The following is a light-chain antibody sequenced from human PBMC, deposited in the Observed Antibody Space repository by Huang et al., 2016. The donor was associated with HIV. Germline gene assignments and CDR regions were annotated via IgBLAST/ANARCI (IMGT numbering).Light chain of an antibody. CDR1: QSLLHSDGNNY. Sequence: DVVMTQSPLSLPVTPGEPASISCRSSQSLLHSDGNNYFDWYLQKPGQSPQLLFYLGSKRASGVPERFSGSGSGTDFTLKISRVEAEDVGVYYCMQGLRTPRTFGQGTRLEIK. V-gene: IGKV2-28*01. CDR2: LGS. CDR3: MQGLRTPRT. J-gene: IGKJ2*01.